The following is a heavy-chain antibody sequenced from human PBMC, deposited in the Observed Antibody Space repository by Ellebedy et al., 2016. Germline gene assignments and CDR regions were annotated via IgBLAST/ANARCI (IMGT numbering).Heavy chain of an antibody. CDR1: GYTFTSHG. V-gene: IGHV1-18*01. J-gene: IGHJ3*02. CDR2: ISAYNGNT. CDR3: ARGDYYDAQTDAFDI. Sequence: ASVKVSCXASGYTFTSHGISWVRQAPGQGLEWMGWISAYNGNTNYAQKLQGRVTMTRDTSTSTVYMELSSLRSEDTAVYYCARGDYYDAQTDAFDIWGQGTMVTVYS. D-gene: IGHD3-22*01.